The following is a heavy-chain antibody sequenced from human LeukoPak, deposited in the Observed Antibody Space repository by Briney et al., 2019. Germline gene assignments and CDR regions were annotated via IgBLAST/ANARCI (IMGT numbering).Heavy chain of an antibody. J-gene: IGHJ4*02. D-gene: IGHD1-26*01. CDR1: GFTFSSYG. CDR3: ARPTYSGSYYWFDY. Sequence: PGGSLRLPCAASGFTFSSYGMHWVRQAPGKGLEWVAVIWYDGSNKYYADSVKGRFTISRDNSKNTPYLQMNSLRAEDTAVYYCARPTYSGSYYWFDYWGQGTLVTVSS. V-gene: IGHV3-33*01. CDR2: IWYDGSNK.